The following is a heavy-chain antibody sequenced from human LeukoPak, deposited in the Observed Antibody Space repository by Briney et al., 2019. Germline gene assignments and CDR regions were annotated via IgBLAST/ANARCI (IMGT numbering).Heavy chain of an antibody. Sequence: GRSLRLSCAASGFTFSSYGMHWVRQAPGKGLEWVAVISYDGSNKYYADSVKGRFTISRDNSKNTLYLQMNSLRAEDTAVYYCAKRFGGAIAAFDYWGQGTLVTVSS. CDR3: AKRFGGAIAAFDY. CDR2: ISYDGSNK. CDR1: GFTFSSYG. D-gene: IGHD3-16*02. J-gene: IGHJ4*02. V-gene: IGHV3-30*18.